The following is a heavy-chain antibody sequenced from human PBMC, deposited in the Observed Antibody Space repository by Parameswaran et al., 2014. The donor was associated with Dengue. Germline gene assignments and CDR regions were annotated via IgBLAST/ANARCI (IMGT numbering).Heavy chain of an antibody. CDR2: IYYSGST. J-gene: IGHJ2*01. Sequence: SETLSLTCTVSGGSISSSSYYWGWIRQPPGKGLEWIGSIYYSGSTYYNPSLKSRVTISVDTSKNQFSLKLSSVTAADTAVYYCARGSRTMIVVVSRNWYFDLWGRGTLVTVSS. V-gene: IGHV4-39*07. CDR3: ARGSRTMIVVVSRNWYFDL. D-gene: IGHD3-22*01. CDR1: GGSISSSSYY.